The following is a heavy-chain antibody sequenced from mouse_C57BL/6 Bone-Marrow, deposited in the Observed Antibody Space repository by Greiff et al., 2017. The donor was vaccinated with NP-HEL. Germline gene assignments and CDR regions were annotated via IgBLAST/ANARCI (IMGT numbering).Heavy chain of an antibody. CDR3: ARKGAYSNYGNLDY. V-gene: IGHV5-17*01. CDR1: GFTFSDYG. J-gene: IGHJ2*01. Sequence: EVKLVESGGGLVKPGGSLKLSCAASGFTFSDYGMHWVRQAPEKGLEWVAYISRGSSTIYYADTVKGRSTISRDNAKNTLFLQLTSLRSEDTAVYYCARKGAYSNYGNLDYWGQGTTLTVSS. D-gene: IGHD2-5*01. CDR2: ISRGSSTI.